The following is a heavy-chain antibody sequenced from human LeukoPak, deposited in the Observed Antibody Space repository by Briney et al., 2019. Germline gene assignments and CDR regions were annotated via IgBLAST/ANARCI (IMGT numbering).Heavy chain of an antibody. Sequence: KTSETLSLTCTVSGGSISSGSYYWSWLRQPDGKGLEWIGRIYTSGSTNYNPSLKSRVTISVDTSKNQFSLKLSSVTAADTAVYYCARGDTAMVDDFDYWGQGTLVTVSS. V-gene: IGHV4-61*02. CDR1: GGSISSGSYY. CDR3: ARGDTAMVDDFDY. J-gene: IGHJ4*02. CDR2: IYTSGST. D-gene: IGHD5-18*01.